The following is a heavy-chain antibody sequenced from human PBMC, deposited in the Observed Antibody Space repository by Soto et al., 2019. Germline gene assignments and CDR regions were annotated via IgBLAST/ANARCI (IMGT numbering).Heavy chain of an antibody. CDR2: IWYDGSNK. J-gene: IGHJ4*02. CDR3: ARGQGYGGKTEPDY. V-gene: IGHV3-33*01. D-gene: IGHD4-17*01. CDR1: GFTFSSYG. Sequence: PWGSLRLSCAASGFTFSSYGMHWVRQAPGKGLEWVAVIWYDGSNKYYADSVKGRFTISRDNSKNTLYLQMNSLRAEDTAVYYCARGQGYGGKTEPDYWGQGTLVTVSS.